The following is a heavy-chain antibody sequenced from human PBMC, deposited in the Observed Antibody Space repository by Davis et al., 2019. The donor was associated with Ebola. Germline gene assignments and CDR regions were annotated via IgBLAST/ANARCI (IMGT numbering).Heavy chain of an antibody. CDR2: IQSKTDGGTT. D-gene: IGHD6-13*01. J-gene: IGHJ4*02. Sequence: PGGSLRLSCAASGFTFSSYSMSWVRQAPGKGLEWVGRIQSKTDGGTTDYAAPVKGRFTISRDDSKNTLYLQMNSLKTEDTAVYYCTTDPAVYSSSWYGGYWGQGTLVTVSS. CDR3: TTDPAVYSSSWYGGY. V-gene: IGHV3-15*01. CDR1: GFTFSSYS.